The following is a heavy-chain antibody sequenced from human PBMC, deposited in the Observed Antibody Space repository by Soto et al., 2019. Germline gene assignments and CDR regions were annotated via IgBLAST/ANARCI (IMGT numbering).Heavy chain of an antibody. V-gene: IGHV3-23*01. D-gene: IGHD2-15*01. J-gene: IGHJ3*02. CDR3: APHVYCSGGSCHYDAFDI. CDR1: GFIFGNYM. Sequence: EAQLLESGGGLVQPGESLRLSCAVSGFIFGNYMMTWVRQAPGKGLEWVSTISESGDSTYYADSVKGRFTISRDSSKNTLYLQMDSLGAEDTAVYYCAPHVYCSGGSCHYDAFDIRGQGTMVTVSS. CDR2: ISESGDST.